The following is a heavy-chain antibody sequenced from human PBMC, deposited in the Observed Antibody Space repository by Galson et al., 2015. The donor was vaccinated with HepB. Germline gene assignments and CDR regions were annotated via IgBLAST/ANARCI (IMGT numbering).Heavy chain of an antibody. V-gene: IGHV5-51*01. CDR3: ARRLEYCSGGRCYFDY. CDR2: IYPGNSDT. J-gene: IGHJ4*02. D-gene: IGHD2-15*01. CDR1: GYSFSTHW. Sequence: QSGAEVKKSGESLKISCKGSGYSFSTHWIAWVRQMLGKGLEWMGIIYPGNSDTTYSPSFQGQVTVSVDKSIRTAYLHWSSLKASDSAMYYCARRLEYCSGGRCYFDYWGQGTLVTVSS.